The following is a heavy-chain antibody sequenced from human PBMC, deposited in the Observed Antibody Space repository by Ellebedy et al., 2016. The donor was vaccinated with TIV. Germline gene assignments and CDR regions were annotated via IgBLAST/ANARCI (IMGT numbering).Heavy chain of an antibody. Sequence: GESLKISCAASGFSFSDYYMSWIRQAPGKGLEWVSYISNSGSTIYYADSVKGRFTISRDNAKNSLYLQINSLRAEDTAVYYCATSRDIEMAKRPYWYFDLWGRGTLVTVSS. CDR3: ATSRDIEMAKRPYWYFDL. CDR1: GFSFSDYY. CDR2: ISNSGSTI. V-gene: IGHV3-11*04. J-gene: IGHJ2*01. D-gene: IGHD5-24*01.